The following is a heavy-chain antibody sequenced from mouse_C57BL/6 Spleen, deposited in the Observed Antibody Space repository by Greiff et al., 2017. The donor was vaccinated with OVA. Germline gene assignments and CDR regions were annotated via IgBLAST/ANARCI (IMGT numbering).Heavy chain of an antibody. J-gene: IGHJ2*01. CDR1: GYTFTSYG. Sequence: VHLVESGAELARPGASVKLSCKASGYTFTSYGISWVKQRTGQGLEWIGEISTRSGNTYYNEKFKGKATLTADKSSSTAYMVLRSLTSEDSAVYFCAGFDYGTYWGQGTTLTVSS. CDR2: ISTRSGNT. D-gene: IGHD1-1*01. V-gene: IGHV1-81*01. CDR3: AGFDYGTY.